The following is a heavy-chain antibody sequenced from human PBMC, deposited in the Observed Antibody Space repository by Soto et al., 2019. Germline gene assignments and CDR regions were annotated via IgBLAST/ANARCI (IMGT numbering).Heavy chain of an antibody. CDR3: AKDHWGSY. V-gene: IGHV3-23*01. CDR1: GFTFTTYA. D-gene: IGHD3-16*01. J-gene: IGHJ4*02. Sequence: PGGVPRLSCAASGFTFTTYAMSWVRQAPGKGLEWVSAISGSGGSTYYADSVKGRFTISRDNSKNTLYLQMNSLRAEDTAVYYCAKDHWGSYSGQGALVTVSS. CDR2: ISGSGGST.